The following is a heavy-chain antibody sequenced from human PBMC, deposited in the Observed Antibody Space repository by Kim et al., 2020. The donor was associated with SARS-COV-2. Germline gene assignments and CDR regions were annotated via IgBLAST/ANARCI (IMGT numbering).Heavy chain of an antibody. J-gene: IGHJ6*01. D-gene: IGHD2-21*01. CDR3: GTRGTSGRGDPYYYYY. CDR1: GGSISSYY. CDR2: IIYSGST. Sequence: SETLSLTCTVSGGSISSYYWSWILQPPGKGLEWMGYIIYSGSTNYNHPPLSRVIITVETSKNQLFPQQRTLTAADTAVVYYSGTRGTSGRGDPYYYYY. V-gene: IGHV4-59*12.